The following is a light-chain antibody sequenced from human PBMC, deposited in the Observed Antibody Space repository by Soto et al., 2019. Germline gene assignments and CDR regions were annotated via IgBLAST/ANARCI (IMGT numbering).Light chain of an antibody. CDR1: SSDVGGYDY. J-gene: IGLJ1*01. CDR3: SSYTASGTLV. CDR2: AVS. Sequence: QSVLTQPASVSGSPGQSITISCTGTSSDVGGYDYVSWYQQLPGKVPKLMISAVSNRPSGVPNRFSGSKSGNTASLTISGLQAEDGADYYCSSYTASGTLVFGTGTKVTVL. V-gene: IGLV2-14*01.